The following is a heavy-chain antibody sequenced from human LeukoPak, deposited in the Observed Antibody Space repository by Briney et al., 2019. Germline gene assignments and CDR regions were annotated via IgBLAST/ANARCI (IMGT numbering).Heavy chain of an antibody. CDR2: ICSSSSYI. V-gene: IGHV3-21*01. CDR3: ARESGDAFDI. D-gene: IGHD1-26*01. CDR1: GFTFSSYS. Sequence: PGGSLRLSCAASGFTFSSYSMNWVRQAPGKGLEWVSSICSSSSYIYYADSVKGRFTISRDNAKNSLYLQMNSLRAEDTAVYYCARESGDAFDIWGQGTMVTVSS. J-gene: IGHJ3*02.